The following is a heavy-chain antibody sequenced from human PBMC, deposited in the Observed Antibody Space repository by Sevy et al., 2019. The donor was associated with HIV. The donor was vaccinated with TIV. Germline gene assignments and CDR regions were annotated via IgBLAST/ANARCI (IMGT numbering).Heavy chain of an antibody. J-gene: IGHJ3*02. CDR3: ARDRPYYYYSSGYIHAFDI. CDR2: ISSSSSTI. Sequence: GGSLRLSCAASGFTFSSYSMNWVREAPGKGLEWVSYISSSSSTIYYADAVKGRFTISRDNAKNSLYLQMNSLRDEDTAVYYCARDRPYYYYSSGYIHAFDIWGQGTMVTVSS. CDR1: GFTFSSYS. V-gene: IGHV3-48*02. D-gene: IGHD3-22*01.